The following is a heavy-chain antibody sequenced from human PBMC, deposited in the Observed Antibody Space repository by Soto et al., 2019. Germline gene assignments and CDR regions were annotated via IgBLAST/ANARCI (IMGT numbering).Heavy chain of an antibody. V-gene: IGHV3-74*01. CDR2: ISNDGGGT. CDR3: TRDYYDRRDYYPGDY. D-gene: IGHD3-22*01. CDR1: GFTFSTYW. Sequence: EVQLVESGGGLVQSGGSLRLSCVASGFTFSTYWMHWVRQAPGKELVWVSRISNDGGGTTYADSVKGRFTISRDNAKNTLYLQMNSLRAEDTAVYYCTRDYYDRRDYYPGDYWGQGTLVTVS. J-gene: IGHJ4*02.